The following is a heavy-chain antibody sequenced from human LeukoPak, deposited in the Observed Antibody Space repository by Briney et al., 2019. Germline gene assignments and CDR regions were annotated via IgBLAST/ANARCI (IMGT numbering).Heavy chain of an antibody. CDR1: GFTFSSYD. Sequence: GGSLRLSCAASGFTFSSYDMHWVRQATGKGLEWVSAIGTAGDTYYPGSVKGRFTISRENAKNSLYLQTNSLRAGDTAVYYCARARGYYYDMMDGGPDEYYFDYWGQGTLVTVSS. J-gene: IGHJ4*02. CDR2: IGTAGDT. V-gene: IGHV3-13*04. CDR3: ARARGYYYDMMDGGPDEYYFDY. D-gene: IGHD3-22*01.